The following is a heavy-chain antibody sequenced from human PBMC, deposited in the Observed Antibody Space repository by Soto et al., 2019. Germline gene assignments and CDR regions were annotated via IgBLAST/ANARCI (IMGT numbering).Heavy chain of an antibody. V-gene: IGHV1-69*06. J-gene: IGHJ6*02. CDR2: IIPIFGTA. Sequence: QVQLVQSGAEVKKPGSSVKVSCKASGGTFSSYAIRWVRQAPGQGLEWMGGIIPIFGTANYAQKFQGRVTITADKSTSTAYMELSSLRSEDTAVYYCARYEGSGELFPVHYGMDVWGQGTTVTVSS. D-gene: IGHD3-10*01. CDR1: GGTFSSYA. CDR3: ARYEGSGELFPVHYGMDV.